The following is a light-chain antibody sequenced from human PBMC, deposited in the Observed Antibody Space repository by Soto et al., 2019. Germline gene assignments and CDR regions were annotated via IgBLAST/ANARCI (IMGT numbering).Light chain of an antibody. J-gene: IGLJ1*01. CDR2: DVD. Sequence: QSALTQPPSASGSPGQSVTISCTGSSSDVGRYNHVSWYQQHPGKAPKLIIFDVDERPSGVPDRFSGSKSVNTASLTVSGLQAEDEADYYCSAYAGSIFVFGTGTKLTVL. V-gene: IGLV2-8*01. CDR3: SAYAGSIFV. CDR1: SSDVGRYNH.